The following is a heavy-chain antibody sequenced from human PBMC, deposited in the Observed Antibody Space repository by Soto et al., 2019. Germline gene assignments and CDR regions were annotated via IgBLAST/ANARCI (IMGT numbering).Heavy chain of an antibody. CDR2: IRSKAYGGTT. CDR3: TRRRIPGPLGYCISTSCYITPPFDY. J-gene: IGHJ4*02. V-gene: IGHV3-49*03. Sequence: GGSLRLSCTASGFTFGDYAMSWFRQAPGKGLEWVGFIRSKAYGGTTEYAASVKGRFTISRDDSKSIAYLQMNSLKTEDTAVYYCTRRRIPGPLGYCISTSCYITPPFDYWGQGTLVTVSS. D-gene: IGHD2-2*02. CDR1: GFTFGDYA.